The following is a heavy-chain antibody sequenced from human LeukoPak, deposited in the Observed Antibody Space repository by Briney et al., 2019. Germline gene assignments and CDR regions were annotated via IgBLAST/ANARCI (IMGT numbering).Heavy chain of an antibody. CDR1: GFTFSTYW. D-gene: IGHD3-10*01. CDR2: INSDGSST. Sequence: PGGSLRLSCAASGFTFSTYWMHWVRQAPGKGLVWVSRINSDGSSTSYADSVKGRFTISRDNAKKSLYLQMNSLRAEDTAVYYCASPGFGNHAFDIWGQGTMVTVSS. CDR3: ASPGFGNHAFDI. V-gene: IGHV3-74*01. J-gene: IGHJ3*02.